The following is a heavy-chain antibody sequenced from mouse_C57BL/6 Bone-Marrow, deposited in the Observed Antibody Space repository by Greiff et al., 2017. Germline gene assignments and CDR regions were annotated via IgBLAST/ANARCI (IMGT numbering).Heavy chain of an antibody. D-gene: IGHD2-4*01. V-gene: IGHV5-17*01. J-gene: IGHJ3*01. CDR3: ARHEYDFPAWFAY. CDR2: ISSGSSTI. Sequence: EVKLVESGGGLVKPGGSLKLSCAASGFTFSDYGMHWVRQAPEKGLEWVAYISSGSSTIYYADTVKGRFTISRDNAKNTLFLQMTSLRSEDTAMYYCARHEYDFPAWFAYWGQGTLVTVSA. CDR1: GFTFSDYG.